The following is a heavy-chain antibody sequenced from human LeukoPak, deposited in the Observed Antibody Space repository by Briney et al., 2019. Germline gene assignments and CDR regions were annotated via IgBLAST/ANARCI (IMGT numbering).Heavy chain of an antibody. J-gene: IGHJ4*02. V-gene: IGHV4-59*08. Sequence: SGTLSLSCTVSGGSIRSYYWSWIRQPPGKGLEWIGYIYYSGSTNYNPSLKSRLTISVDTSKNQFSLKLSSVTAADTAVYYCARQRDALYYFDSWGQGTLVTVSS. CDR3: ARQRDALYYFDS. CDR1: GGSIRSYY. CDR2: IYYSGST. D-gene: IGHD5-24*01.